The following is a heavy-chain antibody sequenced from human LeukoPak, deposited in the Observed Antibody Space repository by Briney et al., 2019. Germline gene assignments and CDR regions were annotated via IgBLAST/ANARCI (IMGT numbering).Heavy chain of an antibody. CDR2: IYYSGST. J-gene: IGHJ4*02. CDR1: GGSVSSGSYY. V-gene: IGHV4-61*01. CDR3: AGDDSRGSFDY. D-gene: IGHD3-22*01. Sequence: PSETLSLTCTVSGGSVSSGSYYWSWIRQPPGKGLEWIGYIYYSGSTNYNPSLKSRVTISVDTSKNQFSLKLSSVTAADTAVYYCAGDDSRGSFDYWGQGTLVTVSS.